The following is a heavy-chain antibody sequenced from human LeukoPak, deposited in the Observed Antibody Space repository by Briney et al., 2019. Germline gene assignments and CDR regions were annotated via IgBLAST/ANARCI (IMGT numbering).Heavy chain of an antibody. CDR2: IYYSGST. CDR1: GGSISSYY. Sequence: PSETLSLTCTVSGGSISSYYWSWIRQPPGKGLEWIGYIYYSGSTNYNPSLKSRVTISVDTSKNQFSLKLSSVTAADAAVYYCARGDSYGYPFDYWGQGTLVTVSS. CDR3: ARGDSYGYPFDY. V-gene: IGHV4-59*01. J-gene: IGHJ4*02. D-gene: IGHD5-18*01.